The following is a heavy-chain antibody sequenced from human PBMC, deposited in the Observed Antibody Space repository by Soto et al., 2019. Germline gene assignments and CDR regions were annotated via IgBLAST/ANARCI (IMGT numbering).Heavy chain of an antibody. D-gene: IGHD1-7*01. CDR2: IYRTGST. Sequence: SETLSLTCAVSGGSFTSNNWWTWVRQPPGQGLEWIGEIYRTGSTNYNPSLKSRVTISLDKSENQFSLKVTSLTAGDTAVYYCASRDPGTSVDYWGQGTLVTVSS. CDR1: GGSFTSNNW. CDR3: ASRDPGTSVDY. V-gene: IGHV4-4*02. J-gene: IGHJ4*02.